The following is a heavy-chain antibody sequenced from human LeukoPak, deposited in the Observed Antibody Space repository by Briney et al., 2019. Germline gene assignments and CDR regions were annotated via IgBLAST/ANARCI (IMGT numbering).Heavy chain of an antibody. Sequence: PSETLSLTCTVSGGSISSNNYYWGWIRQPPGKGLEWIGSIYYSGSTYNNPSLKSRVTISVDTTKNQFSLKLTSVTAADTAVYYCARVADYDDSSGYYPLDYWGQGTLVTVSS. CDR1: GGSISSNNYY. J-gene: IGHJ4*02. CDR3: ARVADYDDSSGYYPLDY. V-gene: IGHV4-39*01. D-gene: IGHD3-22*01. CDR2: IYYSGST.